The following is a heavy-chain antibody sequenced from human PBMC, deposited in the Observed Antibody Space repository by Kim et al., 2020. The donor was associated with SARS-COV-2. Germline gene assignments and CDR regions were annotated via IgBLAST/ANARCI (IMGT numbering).Heavy chain of an antibody. CDR3: ATPPKGSYYDAFDI. CDR2: ISYDGSNK. CDR1: GFTFSSYA. D-gene: IGHD1-26*01. V-gene: IGHV3-30-3*01. Sequence: GGSLRLSCAASGFTFSSYAMHWVRQAPGKGLEWVAVISYDGSNKYYADSVKGRFTISRDNSKNTLYLQMNSLRAEDTAVYYCATPPKGSYYDAFDIWGQGTMVTVSS. J-gene: IGHJ3*02.